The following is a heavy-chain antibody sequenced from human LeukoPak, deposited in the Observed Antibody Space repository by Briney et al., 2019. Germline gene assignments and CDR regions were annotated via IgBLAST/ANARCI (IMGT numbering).Heavy chain of an antibody. CDR2: ISYSGST. D-gene: IGHD2-2*01. CDR3: ASGGYCSSTSCCPNWFDP. CDR1: GGSITSYY. V-gene: IGHV4-59*01. Sequence: PSETLSLTCTVSGGSITSYYWSWIRQPPGKRLEWIGYISYSGSTNYNPSLKSRVTISVDTSKNLFSLKLSSVTAADTAVYYCASGGYCSSTSCCPNWFDPWGPGTLVTVSS. J-gene: IGHJ5*02.